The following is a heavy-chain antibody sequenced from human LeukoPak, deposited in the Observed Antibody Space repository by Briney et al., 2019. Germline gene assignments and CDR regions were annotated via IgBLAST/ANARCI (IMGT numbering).Heavy chain of an antibody. J-gene: IGHJ5*02. CDR1: GGSISSGSYY. CDR3: ARDATAQLQSGWFDP. V-gene: IGHV4-61*02. D-gene: IGHD5-24*01. Sequence: PPETLSLTCTVSGGSISSGSYYWSWIRQPAGKGLEWIGRIYTSGSTNYNPSLKSRVTISVDTSKNQFSLKLSSVTAADTAVYYCARDATAQLQSGWFDPWGQGTLVTVSS. CDR2: IYTSGST.